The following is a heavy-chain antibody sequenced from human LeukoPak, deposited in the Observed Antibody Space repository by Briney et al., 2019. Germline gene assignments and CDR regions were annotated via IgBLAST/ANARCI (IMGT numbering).Heavy chain of an antibody. V-gene: IGHV3-7*01. CDR2: IKQDGSEK. J-gene: IGHJ4*02. CDR1: GFTFSNYW. Sequence: GGSLRLSCAASGFTFSNYWMTWIRQAPGKGREWVATIKQDGSEKYYVDSVRGRFTISRDNAQNSLYLQLNSLRAQDSALYYCVRACGSAACPFYFHYWGQGTLVTVSS. D-gene: IGHD2-21*01. CDR3: VRACGSAACPFYFHY.